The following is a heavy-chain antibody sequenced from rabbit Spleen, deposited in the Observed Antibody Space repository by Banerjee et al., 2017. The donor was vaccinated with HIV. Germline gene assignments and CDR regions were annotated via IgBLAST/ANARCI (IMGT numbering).Heavy chain of an antibody. CDR2: IYTSSGST. CDR1: GFSFSDTDV. Sequence: QEQLEESGGGLVKPEGSLTLTCKASGFSFSDTDVMCWVRQAPGKGLEWIACIYTSSGSTYYASWAKGRFTISKTSSTTATLQMTSLTAADTATYFCVREVAGKFGLWGQGTLVTVS. V-gene: IGHV1S45*01. J-gene: IGHJ4*01. CDR3: VREVAGKFGL. D-gene: IGHD4-1*01.